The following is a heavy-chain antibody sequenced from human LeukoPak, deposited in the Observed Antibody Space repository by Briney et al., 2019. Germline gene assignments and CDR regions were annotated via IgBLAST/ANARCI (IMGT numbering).Heavy chain of an antibody. CDR3: ARHYGGYSYGPYYFDY. Sequence: SETLSLTCNVSGGSISSSSYYWGWIRQPPGKGLEWIGSIYYSGSTYYNPSLKSRVTISVDTSKNQFSLKLSSVTAADTAVYYCARHYGGYSYGPYYFDYWGQRTLVTVSS. D-gene: IGHD5-18*01. CDR2: IYYSGST. CDR1: GGSISSSSYY. J-gene: IGHJ4*02. V-gene: IGHV4-39*01.